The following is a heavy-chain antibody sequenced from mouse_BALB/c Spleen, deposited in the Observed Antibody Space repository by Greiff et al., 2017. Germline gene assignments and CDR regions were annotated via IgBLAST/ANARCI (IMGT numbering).Heavy chain of an antibody. CDR2: ISSGSSTI. V-gene: IGHV5-17*02. Sequence: EVKLVESGGGLVQPGGSRKLSCAASGFTFSSFGMHWVRQAPEKGLEWVAYISSGSSTIYYADTVKGRFTISRDNPKNTLFLQMTSLRSEDTAMYYCARFWDGWFDVWGAGTTVTVSS. CDR1: GFTFSSFG. J-gene: IGHJ1*01. D-gene: IGHD1-1*02. CDR3: ARFWDGWFDV.